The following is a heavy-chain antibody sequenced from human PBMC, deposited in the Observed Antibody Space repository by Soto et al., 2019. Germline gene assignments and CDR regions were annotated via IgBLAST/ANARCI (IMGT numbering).Heavy chain of an antibody. Sequence: PSETLSLTCTVSGGSIRSGGYYWSWIRQHPGKGLEWIGYIYYSGSTYYNPSLKSRVTIPVDTSKNQFSLKLSSVTAADTAVYYCARSAYYYDSSGYYYVYFQHWGQGTLVTVSS. V-gene: IGHV4-31*03. CDR3: ARSAYYYDSSGYYYVYFQH. CDR1: GGSIRSGGYY. CDR2: IYYSGST. D-gene: IGHD3-22*01. J-gene: IGHJ1*01.